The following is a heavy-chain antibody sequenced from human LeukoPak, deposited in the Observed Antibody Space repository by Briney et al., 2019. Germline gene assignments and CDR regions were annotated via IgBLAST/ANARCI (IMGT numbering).Heavy chain of an antibody. CDR1: GFTFSGIW. V-gene: IGHV3-7*03. CDR2: INSDGREE. CDR3: ARSSYSSSSSV. Sequence: GGSLRLSCAVSGFTFSGIWMSWSRQAPGKGLEWVASINSDGREEYYPDVVRGRFTISRDNAKNSLYLQINSLRAEDTAVYYCARSSYSSSSSVWGQGTMVTVSS. J-gene: IGHJ3*01. D-gene: IGHD6-6*01.